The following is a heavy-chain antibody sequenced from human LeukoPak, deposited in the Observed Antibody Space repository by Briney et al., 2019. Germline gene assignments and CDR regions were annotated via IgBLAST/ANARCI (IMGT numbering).Heavy chain of an antibody. V-gene: IGHV4-34*01. CDR3: ASLVVVAATPSWFDP. Sequence: PSETLSLTCAVDGGSFSGYYWSWIRQPPGKGLEWIGEINHSGSTNYNPSLKSRVTISVDTSKNQFSLKLSSVTAADTAVYYCASLVVVAATPSWFDPWGQGTLVTVSS. CDR2: INHSGST. J-gene: IGHJ5*02. D-gene: IGHD2-15*01. CDR1: GGSFSGYY.